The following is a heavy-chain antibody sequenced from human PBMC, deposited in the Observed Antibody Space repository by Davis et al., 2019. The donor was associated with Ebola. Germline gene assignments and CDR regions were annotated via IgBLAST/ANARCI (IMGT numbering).Heavy chain of an antibody. CDR3: ARGGPYYYDSSGYYEFDY. Sequence: SVKVSCKASGGTFSSYAISWVRQAPGQGLEWMGEIIPIFGTANYAQKFQGRVTITADESTSTSYMELSSLRSEDTAVYYCARGGPYYYDSSGYYEFDYWGQGTLVTVSS. CDR2: IIPIFGTA. J-gene: IGHJ4*02. V-gene: IGHV1-69*13. D-gene: IGHD3-22*01. CDR1: GGTFSSYA.